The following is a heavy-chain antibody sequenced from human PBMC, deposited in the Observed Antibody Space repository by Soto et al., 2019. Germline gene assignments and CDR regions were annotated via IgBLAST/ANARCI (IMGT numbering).Heavy chain of an antibody. D-gene: IGHD3-22*01. V-gene: IGHV3-30*18. J-gene: IGHJ4*02. CDR2: ISYDGSNK. CDR1: GFTFSSYG. CDR3: AKLYYYDSSGYSFDH. Sequence: PGGSLRLSCAASGFTFSSYGMHWVRQAPGKGLEWVAVISYDGSNKYYADSVKGRFTISRDNSKNTLYLQMNSLRAEDTAVYYCAKLYYYDSSGYSFDHWGQGTLVTVSS.